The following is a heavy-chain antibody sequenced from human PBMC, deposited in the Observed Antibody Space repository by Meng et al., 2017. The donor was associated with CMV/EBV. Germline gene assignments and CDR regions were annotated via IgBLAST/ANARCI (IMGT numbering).Heavy chain of an antibody. CDR1: GFTFSSYE. Sequence: GESLKISCAASGFTFSSYEMNWVRQAPGKGLEWVSSISSSSSYIYYADSVKGRFTISRDNAKNSLYLQMNSLRAEDTAVYYCARGGGPSSGYSSGWASGYWGQGTLVTVSS. CDR2: ISSSSSYI. D-gene: IGHD6-19*01. CDR3: ARGGGPSSGYSSGWASGY. V-gene: IGHV3-21*01. J-gene: IGHJ4*02.